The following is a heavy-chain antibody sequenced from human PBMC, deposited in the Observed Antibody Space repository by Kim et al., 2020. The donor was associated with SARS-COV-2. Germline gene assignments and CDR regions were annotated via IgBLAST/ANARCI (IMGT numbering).Heavy chain of an antibody. V-gene: IGHV3-48*02. Sequence: GGSLRLSCAASGFALSTYKMNWVRQAPGKGLEWVSYISSSGTTTYYADSVKGRFTISRDDAKNSLYLQMNSLRDEDTAVYYCERDVSGYPYWGQGTLVTV. CDR2: ISSSGTTT. CDR1: GFALSTYK. J-gene: IGHJ4*02. CDR3: ERDVSGYPY. D-gene: IGHD3-3*01.